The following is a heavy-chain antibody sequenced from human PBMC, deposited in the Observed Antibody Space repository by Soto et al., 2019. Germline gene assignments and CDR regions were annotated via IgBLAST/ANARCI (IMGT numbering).Heavy chain of an antibody. Sequence: ASVKVSCKASGYTFTSYGISWVRQAPGQGLEWMGWISAYNGNTNYAQKLQGRVTMTTDTSTSTAYMELRSLRSDDTDVYYGARIAVAGTDHGMDVWGQGTTVTVSS. J-gene: IGHJ6*02. V-gene: IGHV1-18*01. CDR1: GYTFTSYG. CDR3: ARIAVAGTDHGMDV. D-gene: IGHD6-19*01. CDR2: ISAYNGNT.